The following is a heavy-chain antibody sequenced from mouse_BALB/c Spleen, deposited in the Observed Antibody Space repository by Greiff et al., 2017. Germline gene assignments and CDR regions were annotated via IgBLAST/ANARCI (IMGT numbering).Heavy chain of an antibody. CDR3: AREGLIYDGYYVSFAY. V-gene: IGHV5-9-4*01. CDR2: ISSGGSYT. CDR1: GFTFSSYA. J-gene: IGHJ3*01. D-gene: IGHD2-3*01. Sequence: EVKLVESGGGLVKPGGSLKLSCAASGFTFSSYAMSWVRQSPEKRLEWVAEISSGGSYTYYPDTVTGRFTISRDNAKNTLYLEMSSLRSEDTAMYYCAREGLIYDGYYVSFAYWGQGTLVTVSA.